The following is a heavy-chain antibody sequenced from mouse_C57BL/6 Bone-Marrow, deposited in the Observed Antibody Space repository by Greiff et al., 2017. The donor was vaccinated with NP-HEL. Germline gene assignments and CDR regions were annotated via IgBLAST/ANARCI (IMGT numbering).Heavy chain of an antibody. CDR3: ARDYYGSRGWYFDV. CDR1: GYTFTSYW. J-gene: IGHJ1*03. D-gene: IGHD1-1*01. CDR2: IDPNSGGT. Sequence: QVQLQQPGADLVKPGASVKLSCKASGYTFTSYWMHWVKQRPGRGLVWIGRIDPNSGGTKFNEKFKTKATLTVDKPSSTAYMQLSSLTSDDSAVYYCARDYYGSRGWYFDVWGTGTTVTVSS. V-gene: IGHV1-72*01.